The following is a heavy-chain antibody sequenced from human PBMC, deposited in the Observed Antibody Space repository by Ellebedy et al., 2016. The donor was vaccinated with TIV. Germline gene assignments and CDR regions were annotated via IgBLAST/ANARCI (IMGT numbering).Heavy chain of an antibody. J-gene: IGHJ2*01. Sequence: GESLKLSCSASGFTFSSFAMHWNRQAPGKGLEYVSAFNNNGGSTFYADLVKGRFTVSRNNSKNTLFLQMSSLRDEDTALYHWAGVAGRWYFDLWGRGTLGTVSS. D-gene: IGHD6-19*01. V-gene: IGHV3-64D*09. CDR2: FNNNGGST. CDR3: AGVAGRWYFDL. CDR1: GFTFSSFA.